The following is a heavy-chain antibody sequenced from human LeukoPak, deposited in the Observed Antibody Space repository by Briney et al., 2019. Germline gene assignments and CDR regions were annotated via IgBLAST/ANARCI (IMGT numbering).Heavy chain of an antibody. J-gene: IGHJ2*01. CDR2: VYYSGST. V-gene: IGHV4-59*08. Sequence: SETLSLTCTVSGVSISSYYRSWIRQPPGRGLEWIGNVYYSGSTSYNTSFMSRVTISVDTSMNQFSLRLTSVTAADTAVYYCARHPGNSYGSWYFDLWGRGTLVAVSS. CDR1: GVSISSYY. CDR3: ARHPGNSYGSWYFDL. D-gene: IGHD5-18*01.